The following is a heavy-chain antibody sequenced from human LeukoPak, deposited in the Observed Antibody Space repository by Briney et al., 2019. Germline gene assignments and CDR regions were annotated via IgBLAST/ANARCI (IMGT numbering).Heavy chain of an antibody. D-gene: IGHD6-19*01. Sequence: GGSLRLSCAASGFTFSSYAMSWVRQAPGKGLELVAAISGSGDNTHSADSVKGRFTISRDNSKSTLYLEMNSLRAEDTAIYYCAKLAHGWYDFTYFDYWGQGTLVTVSS. CDR3: AKLAHGWYDFTYFDY. CDR1: GFTFSSYA. V-gene: IGHV3-23*01. CDR2: ISGSGDNT. J-gene: IGHJ4*02.